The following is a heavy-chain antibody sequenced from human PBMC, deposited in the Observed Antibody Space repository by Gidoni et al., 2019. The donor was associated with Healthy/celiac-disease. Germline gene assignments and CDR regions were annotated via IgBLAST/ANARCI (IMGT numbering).Heavy chain of an antibody. V-gene: IGHV5-51*01. CDR1: GYSFTSYW. D-gene: IGHD5-12*01. CDR3: ARRWLVSGYDYFDY. CDR2: IYPGDSDT. Sequence: EEQLVQSGADVTRPGESLNISGRGSGYSFTSYWSGWVRQLPGKGLEWRGIIYPGDSDTRYSPSFQGQVTISADKSISNAYLQWSSMKASDTGMYYCARRWLVSGYDYFDYWGQGTLVTVSS. J-gene: IGHJ4*02.